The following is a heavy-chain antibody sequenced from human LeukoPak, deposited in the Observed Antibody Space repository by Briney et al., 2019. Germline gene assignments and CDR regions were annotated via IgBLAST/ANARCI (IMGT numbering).Heavy chain of an antibody. CDR3: AREDSGENLYFDY. CDR1: GGSISTYNW. J-gene: IGHJ4*02. Sequence: SGTLSLTCAVSGGSISTYNWWSWVRQPPGKGLEWIGSIYHSGSTYYNPSLKSRVTISVDTSKNQFSLKLSSVTAADTAVYYCAREDSGENLYFDYWGQGTLVTVSS. CDR2: IYHSGST. D-gene: IGHD3-10*01. V-gene: IGHV4-4*02.